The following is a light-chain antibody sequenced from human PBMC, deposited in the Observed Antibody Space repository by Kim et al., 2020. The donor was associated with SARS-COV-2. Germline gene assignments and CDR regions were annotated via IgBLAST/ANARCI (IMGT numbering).Light chain of an antibody. Sequence: SSELTQDPAMSVALGQTVRITCQGDSLRVYYASWYQQKPGQAPVLVIFGKNNRPSGIPDRFSGSSSGNTVSLTITGSQAEDEADYYCNSRDSSGNLVVFGGGTQLTVL. J-gene: IGLJ2*01. CDR2: GKN. V-gene: IGLV3-19*01. CDR3: NSRDSSGNLVV. CDR1: SLRVYY.